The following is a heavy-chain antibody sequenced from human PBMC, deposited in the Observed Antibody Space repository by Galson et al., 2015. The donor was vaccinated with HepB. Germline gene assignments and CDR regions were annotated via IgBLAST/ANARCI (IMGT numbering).Heavy chain of an antibody. V-gene: IGHV3-23*01. CDR3: AKHQSYTSNWFDW. CDR1: GLTFSSYA. J-gene: IGHJ5*01. Sequence: SLRLSCAASGLTFSSYAVTWVRQAPGKGLEWVSAISGSGVSSYSADSVKGRFIISRNNSKNTLYLQMNTLGAEDSAIYYCAKHQSYTSNWFDWWGQGILVTVSS. D-gene: IGHD2-2*02. CDR2: ISGSGVSS.